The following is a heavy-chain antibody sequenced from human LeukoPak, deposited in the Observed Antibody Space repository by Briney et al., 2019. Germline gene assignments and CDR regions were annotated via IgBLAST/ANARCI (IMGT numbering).Heavy chain of an antibody. CDR2: IKHGGSEK. CDR3: AGNPPFYDGDFDY. D-gene: IGHD2/OR15-2a*01. Sequence: GGSLRLSCATSGFTFSSFWMSWVRQAPGKGLEWVANIKHGGSEKHYVDAVRGRFTISRDNAKNSLYLQMSSLRAEDTAVYYCAGNPPFYDGDFDYWGQGTLVTVSS. CDR1: GFTFSSFW. V-gene: IGHV3-7*01. J-gene: IGHJ4*02.